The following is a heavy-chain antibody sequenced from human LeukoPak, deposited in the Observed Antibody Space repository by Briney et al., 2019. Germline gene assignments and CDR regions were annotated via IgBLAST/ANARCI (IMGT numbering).Heavy chain of an antibody. J-gene: IGHJ4*02. CDR1: GGTFSSYA. D-gene: IGHD1-26*01. Sequence: GASVKVSCKASGGTFSSYAISWVRQAPGQGLEWMGGIIPIFGTANYAQKFQGRITMTRDTSTSTVYMELSSLRSEDTAVYYCARDTGTYYEGFDYWGQGTLVTVSS. V-gene: IGHV1-69*05. CDR3: ARDTGTYYEGFDY. CDR2: IIPIFGTA.